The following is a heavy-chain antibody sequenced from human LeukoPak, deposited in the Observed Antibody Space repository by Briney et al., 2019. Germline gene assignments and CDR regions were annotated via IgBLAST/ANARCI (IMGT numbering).Heavy chain of an antibody. CDR1: GGSFSGYY. D-gene: IGHD3-22*01. CDR2: INHSGST. V-gene: IGHV4-34*01. CDR3: ARARGYFSSSGYLDY. J-gene: IGHJ4*02. Sequence: SETLSLTCAVYGGSFSGYYWSWIRQPPGKGLEWIGEINHSGSTNYNPSLKSRVTISVDTSKNQFSLKLSSVTAADTAVYYCARARGYFSSSGYLDYWGQGTLVTVSS.